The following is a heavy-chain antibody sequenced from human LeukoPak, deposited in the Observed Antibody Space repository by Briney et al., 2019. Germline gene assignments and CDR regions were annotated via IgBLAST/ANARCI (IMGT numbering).Heavy chain of an antibody. Sequence: ASVKVSCKASGYTFTGYYMHWVRQAPGQGVEWMGRINPNSGGTNYAQKFQGRVTMTRDTSISTAYMELSRLRSDDTAVYYCARGLSYYYDSSGYYSTFDYWGQGTLVTVSS. CDR1: GYTFTGYY. CDR3: ARGLSYYYDSSGYYSTFDY. J-gene: IGHJ4*02. D-gene: IGHD3-22*01. CDR2: INPNSGGT. V-gene: IGHV1-2*06.